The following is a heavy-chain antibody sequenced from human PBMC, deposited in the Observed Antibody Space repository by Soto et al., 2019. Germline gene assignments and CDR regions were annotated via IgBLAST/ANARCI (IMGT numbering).Heavy chain of an antibody. D-gene: IGHD3-22*01. CDR1: GYIFTSYY. CDR2: INPSGGTT. J-gene: IGHJ1*01. Sequence: QVELVQSGAEVKKPGASVKVSCKASGYIFTSYYVHWVRQAPGQGLEWMGLINPSGGTTNYAQKFHGRVTMTRDTSTSTVHRELNSLRSEDTAVYYCARALHYHDAGGYPGYFQYWGQGTRVTVSS. V-gene: IGHV1-46*01. CDR3: ARALHYHDAGGYPGYFQY.